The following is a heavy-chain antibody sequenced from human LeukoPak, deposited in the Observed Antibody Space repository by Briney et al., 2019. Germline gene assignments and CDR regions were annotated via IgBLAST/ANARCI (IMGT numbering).Heavy chain of an antibody. J-gene: IGHJ3*02. CDR1: GGSVSSGSYY. CDR3: ARGRSGYYDAFDI. CDR2: IYYSGST. V-gene: IGHV4-61*01. Sequence: PSETLSLTCTVSGGSVSSGSYYWGWIRQPPGKGLEWIGYIYYSGSTNYNPSLKSRVSISLDTSKNQFSLKLSSVTAADTAVYYCARGRSGYYDAFDIWGQGTMVTVSP. D-gene: IGHD3-22*01.